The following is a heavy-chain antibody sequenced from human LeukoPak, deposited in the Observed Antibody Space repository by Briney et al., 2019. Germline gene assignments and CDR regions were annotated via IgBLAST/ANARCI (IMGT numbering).Heavy chain of an antibody. CDR1: GFTFSSHE. Sequence: GGSLRLSCVVSGFTFSSHEMNWVRQAPGKGLEWVSYISSSGSTIYYADFVKGRFTISRDNAKNSLYLQMNSLRAEDTAVYYCARKGAVTAGYWGQGTLVTVSS. CDR2: ISSSGSTI. V-gene: IGHV3-48*03. J-gene: IGHJ4*02. CDR3: ARKGAVTAGY. D-gene: IGHD4-11*01.